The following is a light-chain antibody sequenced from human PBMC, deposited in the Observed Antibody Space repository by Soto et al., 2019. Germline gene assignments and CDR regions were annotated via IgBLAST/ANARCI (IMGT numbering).Light chain of an antibody. CDR3: SSFTTSYFYV. J-gene: IGLJ1*01. Sequence: QSALTQPASVSGSPGQSITISCTRSGSDIGAYNYVSWYQQHPGKAPKLLIHGVTRRPSGVSSRFSASKSAYTASLTISGLQAEDEANYYCSSFTTSYFYVFGPGTKLTVL. CDR1: GSDIGAYNY. V-gene: IGLV2-14*01. CDR2: GVT.